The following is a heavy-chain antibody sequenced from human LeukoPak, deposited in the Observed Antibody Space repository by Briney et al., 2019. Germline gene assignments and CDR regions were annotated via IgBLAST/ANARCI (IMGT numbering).Heavy chain of an antibody. Sequence: SETLSLTCAVYGGSFSGYYWGWIRQPPGKGLEWIGSIYYSGSTYYNPSLKSRVTISVDTSKNQFSLKLSSVTAADTAVYYCARNSLSLRAAFDIWGQGTMVTVSS. CDR2: IYYSGST. V-gene: IGHV4-39*01. CDR3: ARNSLSLRAAFDI. CDR1: GGSFSGYY. J-gene: IGHJ3*02.